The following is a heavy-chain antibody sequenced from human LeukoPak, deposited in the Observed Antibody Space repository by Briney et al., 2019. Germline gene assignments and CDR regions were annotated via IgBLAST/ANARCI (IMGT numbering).Heavy chain of an antibody. CDR2: IRSKANSYAT. J-gene: IGHJ4*02. D-gene: IGHD2-15*01. CDR3: ARSKLRYCSGGSCYASDY. Sequence: PGGSLRLSCAASGFTFSGSAMHWVRQASGKGLEWVGRIRSKANSYATAYAASVKGRFTISRDNSQNTLYLQMDNLRAEDTAIYYCARSKLRYCSGGSCYASDYWGQGTLVTVSS. V-gene: IGHV3-73*01. CDR1: GFTFSGSA.